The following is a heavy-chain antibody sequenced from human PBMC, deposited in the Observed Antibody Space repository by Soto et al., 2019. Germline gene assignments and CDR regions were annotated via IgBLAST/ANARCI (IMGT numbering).Heavy chain of an antibody. CDR2: IIPIFGTA. J-gene: IGHJ5*02. CDR1: GGTFSSYA. V-gene: IGHV1-69*12. CDR3: ARGGGDYGDWFDP. Sequence: QVQLVQSGAEVKKPGSSVKVSCKASGGTFSSYAISWVRQAPGQGLEWMGGIIPIFGTANYAQKFQGRVTITADESTSTAYMGRSSLGAEDTAVYYCARGGGDYGDWFDPWGQGTLVTVSS. D-gene: IGHD3-10*01.